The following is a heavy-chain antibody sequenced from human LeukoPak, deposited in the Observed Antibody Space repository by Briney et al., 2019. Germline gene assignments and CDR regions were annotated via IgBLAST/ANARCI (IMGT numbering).Heavy chain of an antibody. D-gene: IGHD5-12*01. CDR1: GFTLSAYW. V-gene: IGHV3-74*01. Sequence: GGPLRLSCAASGFTLSAYWMHWVRQAPGKGLMWVSRIEGDGNRITYADSVKGRFTISRDNAKDTLYLQMNSLRSEDTAVYYCTRDWRNLGYDYWGQGTPVTVSS. J-gene: IGHJ4*02. CDR2: IEGDGNRI. CDR3: TRDWRNLGYDY.